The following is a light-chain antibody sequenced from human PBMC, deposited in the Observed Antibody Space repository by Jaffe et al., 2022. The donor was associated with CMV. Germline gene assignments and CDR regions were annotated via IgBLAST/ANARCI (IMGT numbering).Light chain of an antibody. CDR1: QSINSW. Sequence: DVQMTQSPSPLSASVGDRIVITCRASQSINSWLAWYQQKPGKGPRPLIYQASNLQSGVPSRFSGSGSGTEFTLTISSLQPDDFATYFCQQYNTYPWTFGQGTKVEVK. V-gene: IGKV1-5*03. CDR3: QQYNTYPWT. J-gene: IGKJ1*01. CDR2: QAS.